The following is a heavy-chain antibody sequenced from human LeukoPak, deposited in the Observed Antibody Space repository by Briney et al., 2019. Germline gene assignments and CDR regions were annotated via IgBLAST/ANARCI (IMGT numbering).Heavy chain of an antibody. CDR2: IKQDGSEK. D-gene: IGHD3-16*02. J-gene: IGHJ6*03. Sequence: GGSLRLSCAASGFTFSSYGMHWVRQAPGKGLEWVANIKQDGSEKYYVDSVKGRFTISRDNAKNSLYLQMNSLRAEDTAVYYCARVSMITFGGVIASSVDYYYYYMDVWGKGTTVTVSS. CDR1: GFTFSSYG. V-gene: IGHV3-7*01. CDR3: ARVSMITFGGVIASSVDYYYYYMDV.